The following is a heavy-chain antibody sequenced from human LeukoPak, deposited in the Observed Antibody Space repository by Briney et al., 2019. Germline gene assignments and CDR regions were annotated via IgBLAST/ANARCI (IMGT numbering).Heavy chain of an antibody. Sequence: SETLSLTCTVSGASISSYYWSWMRQPPGKGLEWFGYIDYSGSTNYNPSLKSRVTMSVDTSKNQFSLKLSSVTAADTAVYYCARHAGSYTFDYWGQGTLVTVSS. V-gene: IGHV4-59*08. CDR1: GASISSYY. CDR2: IDYSGST. D-gene: IGHD1-26*01. CDR3: ARHAGSYTFDY. J-gene: IGHJ4*02.